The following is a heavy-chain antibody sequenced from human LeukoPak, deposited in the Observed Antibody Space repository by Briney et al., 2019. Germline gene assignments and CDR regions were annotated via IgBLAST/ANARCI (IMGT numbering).Heavy chain of an antibody. D-gene: IGHD4-17*01. CDR1: GYSISSGYY. J-gene: IGHJ5*02. Sequence: PSETLSLTCTVSGYSISSGYYWGWIRQPPGKGLEWIGSIYHSGSTYYNPSLKSRVTISVDTSKNQFSLKLSSVTAADTAVYYCARASYSYYGDYWHNWFDPWGQGTLVTVSS. CDR2: IYHSGST. CDR3: ARASYSYYGDYWHNWFDP. V-gene: IGHV4-38-2*02.